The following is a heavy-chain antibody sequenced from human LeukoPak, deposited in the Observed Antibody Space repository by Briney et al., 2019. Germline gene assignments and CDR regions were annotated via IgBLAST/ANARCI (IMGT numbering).Heavy chain of an antibody. J-gene: IGHJ4*02. CDR1: GFTFSSYW. CDR3: ARGYYDRSGYSPDY. Sequence: GGSLRLSCAASGFTFSSYWMHWVRQPPGKGLVWVSRTNTDGSITSYADSVKGRFTISRDNAKSTLYLQMNSLRAEDTAVYYCARGYYDRSGYSPDYWGQGTLVTVSS. V-gene: IGHV3-74*01. D-gene: IGHD3-22*01. CDR2: TNTDGSIT.